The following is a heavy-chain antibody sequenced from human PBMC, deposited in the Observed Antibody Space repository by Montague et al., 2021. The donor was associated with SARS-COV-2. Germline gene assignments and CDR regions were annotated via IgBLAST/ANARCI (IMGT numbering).Heavy chain of an antibody. CDR3: ARQPTRGITIFGVVTDYGMDV. Sequence: SETLSLTCTVSGGSISSSSYYWGWIRQPPGKGLEWIGYIYYSGXTXYXXXXKXRVTIFVETSKNQFSLKLSSVTPADTAVYYCARQPTRGITIFGVVTDYGMDVWGQGTTVTVSS. V-gene: IGHV4-39*01. D-gene: IGHD3-3*01. CDR2: IYYSGXT. J-gene: IGHJ6*02. CDR1: GGSISSSSYY.